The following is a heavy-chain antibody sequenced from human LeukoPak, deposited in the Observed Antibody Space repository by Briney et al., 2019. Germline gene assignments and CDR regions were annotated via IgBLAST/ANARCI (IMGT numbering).Heavy chain of an antibody. Sequence: SETLSLTCTVSGGSISSDTYYWSWIRQPAGKGLEWIGRIYTSGSINYNPSLKSRVTISVDTSKNQFSLKLSSVTAADTAVYYCARGSDSSGYYYPNYYYYMDVWGKGTTVTVSS. V-gene: IGHV4-61*02. D-gene: IGHD3-22*01. CDR1: GGSISSDTYY. CDR2: IYTSGSI. CDR3: ARGSDSSGYYYPNYYYYMDV. J-gene: IGHJ6*03.